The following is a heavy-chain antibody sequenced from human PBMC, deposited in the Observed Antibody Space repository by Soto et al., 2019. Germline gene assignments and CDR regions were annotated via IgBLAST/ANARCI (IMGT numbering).Heavy chain of an antibody. CDR2: ISSNGGST. Sequence: HPGGSLRLSCAASGFTFSSYAMHWVRQAPGKGLEYVSAISSNGGSTYYANSVKDRFIISRDNSKNTLYLQMGSLRAEDMAVYYCATSMKKLEPSRRSAVDVWGKGTTVTVSS. D-gene: IGHD1-1*01. J-gene: IGHJ6*04. V-gene: IGHV3-64*01. CDR3: ATSMKKLEPSRRSAVDV. CDR1: GFTFSSYA.